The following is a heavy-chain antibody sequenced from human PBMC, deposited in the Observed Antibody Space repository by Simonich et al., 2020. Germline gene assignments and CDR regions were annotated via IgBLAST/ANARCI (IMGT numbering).Heavy chain of an antibody. CDR1: GYTFTGYY. V-gene: IGHV1-2*02. CDR2: INPNSGGT. Sequence: QVQLVQSGAEGKKPGASVKVSCKASGYTFTGYYRHWVRQAPGQGLDGLRWINPNSGGTNYDKKFQGRVTMTRDTSISTAYMELSRLRSDDTAVYYCARVRFEAFDIWGQGTMVTVSS. CDR3: ARVRFEAFDI. J-gene: IGHJ3*02.